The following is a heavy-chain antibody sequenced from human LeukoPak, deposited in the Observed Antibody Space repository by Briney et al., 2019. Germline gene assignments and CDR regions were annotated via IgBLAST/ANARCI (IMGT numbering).Heavy chain of an antibody. CDR2: IRHGGSAR. Sequence: GGSLRLSCTASGFTFNSYWMTWVRQAPGKGLEWVANIRHGGSARYYGDSVKGRFTISRDDAKNSLFLQMNSLRGDDTALYYCARDNSGFNYWGQGTMVTVSS. D-gene: IGHD6-19*01. CDR1: GFTFNSYW. CDR3: ARDNSGFNY. V-gene: IGHV3-7*01. J-gene: IGHJ4*02.